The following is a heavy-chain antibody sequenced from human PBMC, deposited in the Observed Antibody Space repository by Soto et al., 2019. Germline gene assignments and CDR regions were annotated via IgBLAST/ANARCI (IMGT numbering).Heavy chain of an antibody. CDR2: IYYSGST. D-gene: IGHD3-22*01. Sequence: LSLTCTVSGGSISSGGYYWSWIRQHPGKGLEWIGYIYYSGSTYYNPSLKSRVTISVDTSKNQFSLKLSSVTAADTAVYYCAGLPTYYYDSSGYYLDYWGQGTLVTVSS. CDR3: AGLPTYYYDSSGYYLDY. J-gene: IGHJ4*02. V-gene: IGHV4-31*03. CDR1: GGSISSGGYY.